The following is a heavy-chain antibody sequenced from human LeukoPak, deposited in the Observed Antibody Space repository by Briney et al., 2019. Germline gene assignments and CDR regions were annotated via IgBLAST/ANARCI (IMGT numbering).Heavy chain of an antibody. CDR2: IRYDGSNE. D-gene: IGHD3/OR15-3a*01. CDR3: AKAQGLPYFDY. J-gene: IGHJ4*02. CDR1: AFSFNSYG. Sequence: GGSLRLSCAASAFSFNSYGMHWARQAPGKGLEWVAFIRYDGSNEYYADSVKGRFTISRDNSKNALYLQMNSLRPEDTAVYYCAKAQGLPYFDYWGQGTLVTVSS. V-gene: IGHV3-30*02.